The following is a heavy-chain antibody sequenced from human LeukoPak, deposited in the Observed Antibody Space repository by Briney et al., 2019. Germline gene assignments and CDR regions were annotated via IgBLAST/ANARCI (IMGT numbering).Heavy chain of an antibody. J-gene: IGHJ3*02. Sequence: PGGSLRLSCAASGFTFSSYAMSWVRQAPGKGLEWVSAISGSGGSTYYADSVKGRFTISRDNSKNTLYLQMNSLRAEDTAVYYCAKDRRAYCGGDCCEAFDIWGQGTMVTVSS. CDR1: GFTFSSYA. CDR2: ISGSGGST. CDR3: AKDRRAYCGGDCCEAFDI. V-gene: IGHV3-23*01. D-gene: IGHD2-21*02.